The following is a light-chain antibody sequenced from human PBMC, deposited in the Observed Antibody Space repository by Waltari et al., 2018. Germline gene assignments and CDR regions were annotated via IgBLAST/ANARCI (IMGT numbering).Light chain of an antibody. CDR1: QSVLYSSNNKNY. CDR2: WAS. J-gene: IGKJ4*01. CDR3: QQYDSWPQT. V-gene: IGKV4-1*01. Sequence: DIVMTQSPDSLAVSLGERATINCKSSQSVLYSSNNKNYLAWYQQKPGQPPKLLIYWASTRESGVPDRFSGSGSGTDFTLTISSLQAEDVAVYYCQQYDSWPQTFGGGTKVEIK.